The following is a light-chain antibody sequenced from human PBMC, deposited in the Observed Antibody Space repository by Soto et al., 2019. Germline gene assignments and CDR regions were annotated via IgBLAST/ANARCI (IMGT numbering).Light chain of an antibody. V-gene: IGKV1-39*01. Sequence: DIQMTQSPSSLSASVGDRVTITCRASQSVSGCLHWYQQEPGKAPKLLIYAASTLQSGVPSRFSGSGSGTDFTLTISRLQPEDFATYYCQQSYKTPYSFGRGTKLDLK. CDR3: QQSYKTPYS. J-gene: IGKJ2*01. CDR1: QSVSGC. CDR2: AAS.